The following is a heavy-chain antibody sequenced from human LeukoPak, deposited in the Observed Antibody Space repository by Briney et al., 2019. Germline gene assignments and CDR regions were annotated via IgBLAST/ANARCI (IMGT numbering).Heavy chain of an antibody. V-gene: IGHV1-24*01. Sequence: ASVKVSCKVSGYTLTELSMHWVRQAPGKGLEWMGGFDPEDGETIYAQKFQGRVTMTRDMSTSTVYMELSSLRSEDTAVYYCARPSITMVRGVIATRENWFDPWGQGTLVTVSS. CDR2: FDPEDGET. D-gene: IGHD3-10*01. CDR3: ARPSITMVRGVIATRENWFDP. J-gene: IGHJ5*02. CDR1: GYTLTELS.